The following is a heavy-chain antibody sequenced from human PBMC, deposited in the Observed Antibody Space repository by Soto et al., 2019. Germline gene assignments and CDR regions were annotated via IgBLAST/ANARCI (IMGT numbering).Heavy chain of an antibody. CDR2: ISSSSSYI. D-gene: IGHD3-10*01. CDR3: ARDIGEMSDV. V-gene: IGHV3-21*06. J-gene: IGHJ4*02. Sequence: LRLSCTGSGFTFSSSTMTWVRQGPGKGLEWVSSISSSSSYIYFADSLKGRFTISRDNAKNSLYLQMNSLRAEDTAVYYCARDIGEMSDVWGQGTQVTVSS. CDR1: GFTFSSST.